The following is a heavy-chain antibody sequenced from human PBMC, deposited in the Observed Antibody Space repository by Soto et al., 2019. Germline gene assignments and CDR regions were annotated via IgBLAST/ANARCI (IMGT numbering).Heavy chain of an antibody. Sequence: GGSLRLSCAASGFTFSSYAMSWVRQAPGKGLEWVSAISGSGGSTYYADSVKGRFTISRDNSKNTLYLQMNSLRAEDTAVYYCAKEPIPTYSSSSPFDYWGQGTRVTVSS. J-gene: IGHJ4*02. CDR2: ISGSGGST. D-gene: IGHD6-6*01. CDR1: GFTFSSYA. CDR3: AKEPIPTYSSSSPFDY. V-gene: IGHV3-23*01.